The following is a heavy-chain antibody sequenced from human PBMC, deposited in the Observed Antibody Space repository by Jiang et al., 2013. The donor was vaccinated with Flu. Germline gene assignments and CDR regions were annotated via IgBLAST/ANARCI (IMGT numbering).Heavy chain of an antibody. D-gene: IGHD3-3*01. Sequence: VNPKSGDTGYAQKFQGRVTMTRSTSISTAYMEVSSLKSEDSAIYYCARAFDFWSGRTYDAFDIWGQGTMVTVSS. J-gene: IGHJ3*02. CDR3: ARAFDFWSGRTYDAFDI. CDR2: VNPKSGDT. V-gene: IGHV1-8*01.